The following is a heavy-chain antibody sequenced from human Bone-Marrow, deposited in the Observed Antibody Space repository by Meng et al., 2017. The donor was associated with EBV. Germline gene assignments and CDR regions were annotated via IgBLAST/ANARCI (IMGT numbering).Heavy chain of an antibody. CDR3: ARGSGYDARY. J-gene: IGHJ4*02. CDR2: INHSGST. D-gene: IGHD5-12*01. CDR1: GGSFSGYY. Sequence: QGRLQQGGAGLLKPSGTLSLTCAAYGGSFSGYYWSWIRQPPGKGLEWIGEINHSGSTNYNPSLKSRVTISVDTSKNQFSLKLSSVTAADTAVYYCARGSGYDARYWGQGTLVTVSS. V-gene: IGHV4-34*01.